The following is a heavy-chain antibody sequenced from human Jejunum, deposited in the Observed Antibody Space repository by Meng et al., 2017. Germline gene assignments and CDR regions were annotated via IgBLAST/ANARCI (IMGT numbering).Heavy chain of an antibody. CDR3: AKDPNGNYLGAFDF. CDR1: GLFFSRYV. CDR2: NTDDGGGK. Sequence: GESPMTSCACSGLFFSRYVMIWLRQAPGKGLGRVSSNTDDGGGKHYAESVRGGFFISRDNFKNTLFLQMNSLRDEDTAVDYCAKDPNGNYLGAFDFWGQGTMVTVSS. V-gene: IGHV3-23*01. D-gene: IGHD4-17*01. J-gene: IGHJ3*01.